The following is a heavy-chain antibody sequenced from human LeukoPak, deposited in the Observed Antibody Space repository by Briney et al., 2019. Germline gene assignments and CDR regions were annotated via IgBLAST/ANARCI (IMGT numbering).Heavy chain of an antibody. Sequence: SGTLSLTCTVSGGSISSADYYWSWIRQPPGKGLEWIGYIYYNGSTYYNPSLKRRVNILVDTSKNQFSLKVSSVTAADTAVYYCARRYFDWLQYFDYWGQGTLVTVSS. CDR1: GGSISSADYY. J-gene: IGHJ4*02. D-gene: IGHD3-9*01. V-gene: IGHV4-30-4*01. CDR2: IYYNGST. CDR3: ARRYFDWLQYFDY.